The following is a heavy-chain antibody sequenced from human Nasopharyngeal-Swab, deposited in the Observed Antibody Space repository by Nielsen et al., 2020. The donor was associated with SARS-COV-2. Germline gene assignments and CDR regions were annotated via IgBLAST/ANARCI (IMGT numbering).Heavy chain of an antibody. J-gene: IGHJ6*02. CDR1: RFSLRTSAMC. Sequence: SGPPLVTPTHTLTLTCSFSRFSLRTSAMCVSWLRQPPGKALEWLALIDWDDDKYYSTSLKTRLTISKDTSKNQVVLTMTNMDPVDTATYYCARMEIAAAGPSDYYGMDVWGQGTTVTVSS. D-gene: IGHD6-13*01. V-gene: IGHV2-70*01. CDR2: IDWDDDK. CDR3: ARMEIAAAGPSDYYGMDV.